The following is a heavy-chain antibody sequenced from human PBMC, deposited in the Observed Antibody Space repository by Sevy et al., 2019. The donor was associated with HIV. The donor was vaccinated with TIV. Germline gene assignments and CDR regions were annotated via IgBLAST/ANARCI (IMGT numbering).Heavy chain of an antibody. V-gene: IGHV3-7*01. CDR3: ARETYYYDTSGYFLSYYFDF. CDR2: IKQDGNEK. Sequence: GGSLRLSCAASGFTFSSYWMSWVRQAPGKGLEWVANIKQDGNEKYYVDSMKGRFTISRDNAKNSLFLLMNSLRAEHTAVYYCARETYYYDTSGYFLSYYFDFWGQGTLVTVSS. D-gene: IGHD3-22*01. CDR1: GFTFSSYW. J-gene: IGHJ4*02.